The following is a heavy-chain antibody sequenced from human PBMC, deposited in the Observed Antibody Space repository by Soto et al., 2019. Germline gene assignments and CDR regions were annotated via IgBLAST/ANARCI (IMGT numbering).Heavy chain of an antibody. Sequence: TLALTYTISRCSISSGGYYWSWIRQHPGKGLEWIGYIYYSGSTYYNPSLKSRVTISVDTSKNQFSLKLSSVTAADTAVYYCARVGYYDSSAPDYWGQGTLVTVSS. CDR3: ARVGYYDSSAPDY. V-gene: IGHV4-31*03. J-gene: IGHJ4*02. CDR2: IYYSGST. CDR1: RCSISSGGYY. D-gene: IGHD3-22*01.